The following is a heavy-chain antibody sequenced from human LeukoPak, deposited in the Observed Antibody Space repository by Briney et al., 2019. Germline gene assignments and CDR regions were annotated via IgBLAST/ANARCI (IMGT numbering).Heavy chain of an antibody. CDR2: IYPGDSDT. V-gene: IGHV5-51*01. CDR3: ARCPSSSSPYYFDY. J-gene: IGHJ4*02. D-gene: IGHD6-6*01. Sequence: GESLTISCKGSGYSFTSYWIGCVRQMPGKGMEWMGIIYPGDSDTRYSPSFQGQVTISADKTISTAYLQWSSLKASDTAMYYCARCPSSSSPYYFDYWGQGTLVTVSS. CDR1: GYSFTSYW.